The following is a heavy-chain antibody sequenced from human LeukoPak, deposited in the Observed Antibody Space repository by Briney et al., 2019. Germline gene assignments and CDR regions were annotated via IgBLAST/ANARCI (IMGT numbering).Heavy chain of an antibody. V-gene: IGHV4-31*03. CDR1: GGSISRGGYY. J-gene: IGHJ4*02. Sequence: KTSETLSLTCTVSGGSISRGGYYWNWIRQHPGKGLEWIGYIYNSGSTYYNPSLKSRSTISLDTSKNQISLKLSSVIAAETAAYYCARGYCTSGVCSSDYFDYWGQGTLVTVSS. CDR3: ARGYCTSGVCSSDYFDY. D-gene: IGHD2-8*01. CDR2: IYNSGST.